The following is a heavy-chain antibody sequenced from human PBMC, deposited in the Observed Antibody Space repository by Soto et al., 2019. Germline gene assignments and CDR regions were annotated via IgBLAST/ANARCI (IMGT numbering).Heavy chain of an antibody. CDR1: GFTFSSYG. CDR3: AKGGGGDNMDV. J-gene: IGHJ6*02. V-gene: IGHV3-30*18. Sequence: QVQLVESGGGVVQPGRSLRLSCAASGFTFSSYGMHWVRQAPGKGLEWVAVISYDGSNKYYAESVKGRFTISRDNSKNALYLQMNSLRAEDTAVYYCAKGGGGDNMDVWGQGTTVTVSS. D-gene: IGHD2-15*01. CDR2: ISYDGSNK.